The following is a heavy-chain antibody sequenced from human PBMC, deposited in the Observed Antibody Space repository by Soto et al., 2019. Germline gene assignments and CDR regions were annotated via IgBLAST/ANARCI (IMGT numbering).Heavy chain of an antibody. CDR1: GGSISSGDYY. J-gene: IGHJ3*02. CDR3: ARGFVGTVTPLDAFDI. Sequence: QVQLQESGPGLVKPSQTLSLTCTVSGGSISSGDYYWSWIRQPPGKGLEWIGYIYYSGSTYYNPSLKRRVTISVDTSKNQFSLKLSSVTAADTAVYYCARGFVGTVTPLDAFDIWGQGTMVTVSS. V-gene: IGHV4-30-4*01. D-gene: IGHD4-17*01. CDR2: IYYSGST.